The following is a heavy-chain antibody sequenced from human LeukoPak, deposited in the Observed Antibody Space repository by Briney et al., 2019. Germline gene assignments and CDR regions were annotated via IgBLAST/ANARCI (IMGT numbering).Heavy chain of an antibody. CDR1: GGSISSGSYY. J-gene: IGHJ4*02. D-gene: IGHD3-10*01. CDR2: IYTSGST. V-gene: IGHV4-61*02. CDR3: ARDKYGSKFDY. Sequence: SQTLSLTCTVSGGSISSGSYYWSWIRQPAGKGLEWIGRIYTSGSTNYNPSLKSRVTISVDTSKNQFSLKLSSVTAADTAVYYCARDKYGSKFDYWGQGTLVTISS.